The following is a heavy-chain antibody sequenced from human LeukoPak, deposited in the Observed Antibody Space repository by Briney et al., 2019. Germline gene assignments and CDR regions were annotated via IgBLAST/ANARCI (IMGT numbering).Heavy chain of an antibody. Sequence: GGSLRLSCAASGYSFSSYWMHWVRQVPGKGLVWVLRIDNYGRTTDYADSVKGRFTISRDNVQNTLYLQMNSLNAEDTAVYYCARDVGGAGSFWGQGTLVTVSS. CDR2: IDNYGRTT. V-gene: IGHV3-74*01. J-gene: IGHJ4*02. CDR3: ARDVGGAGSF. CDR1: GYSFSSYW. D-gene: IGHD3-10*01.